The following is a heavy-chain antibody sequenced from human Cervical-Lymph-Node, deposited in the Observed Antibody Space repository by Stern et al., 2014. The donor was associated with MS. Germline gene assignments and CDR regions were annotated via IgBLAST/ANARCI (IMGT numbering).Heavy chain of an antibody. CDR3: ARDRWGSGSAWQLDF. J-gene: IGHJ4*02. CDR1: GFTFSSYT. D-gene: IGHD6-25*01. V-gene: IGHV3-30*04. Sequence: VHLVESGGGVVQPGRSLRLSCAVSGFTFSSYTMHWVRQAPGQGLEWVAVISFVGGTKFYADSVEGRFTLSRDNSNDTLFLQMNSLRTEDTAVYYCARDRWGSGSAWQLDFWGQGILVTVSS. CDR2: ISFVGGTK.